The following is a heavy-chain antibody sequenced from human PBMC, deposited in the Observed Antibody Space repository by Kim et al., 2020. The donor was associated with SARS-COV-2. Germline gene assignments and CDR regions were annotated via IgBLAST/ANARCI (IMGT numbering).Heavy chain of an antibody. J-gene: IGHJ3*02. D-gene: IGHD3-22*01. CDR2: ISSSSSTI. CDR3: ASLPYYYDSSGYYYDAFDI. CDR1: GFTFSSYS. V-gene: IGHV3-48*04. Sequence: GGSLRLSCAASGFTFSSYSMNWVRQAPGKGLEWVSYISSSSSTIYYADSVKGRFTISRDNAKNSLYLQMNSLRAEDTAVYYCASLPYYYDSSGYYYDAFDIWGQGTMVTVSS.